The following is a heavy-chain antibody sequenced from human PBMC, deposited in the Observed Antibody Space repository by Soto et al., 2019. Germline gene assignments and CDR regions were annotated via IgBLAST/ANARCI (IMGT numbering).Heavy chain of an antibody. CDR1: GYTFTSYG. CDR2: ISAYNGNT. D-gene: IGHD3-22*01. V-gene: IGHV1-18*04. CDR3: ARAQADSSSSSEYCQN. J-gene: IGHJ1*01. Sequence: GASVKVSCKASGYTFTSYGISWVRQAPGQGLEWMGWISAYNGNTNYAQKLQGRVTMTTDTSTSTAYMELRSLRSDDTAVYYCARAQADSSSSSEYCQNWGKGPLVTAPQ.